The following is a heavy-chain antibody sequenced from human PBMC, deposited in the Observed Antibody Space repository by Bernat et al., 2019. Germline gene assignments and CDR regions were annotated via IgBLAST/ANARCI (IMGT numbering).Heavy chain of an antibody. J-gene: IGHJ4*02. Sequence: QVQLQESGPGLVKPSETLSLTCTVSGGSISSYYWSWIRQPPGKGLEWIGYIYYSGSNNYNPSLKSRVTISVDTAKNQFSLKLSSVTAADTAVYYCATCHPVDYWGQGTLVTVSS. V-gene: IGHV4-59*01. CDR1: GGSISSYY. CDR3: ATCHPVDY. D-gene: IGHD4-17*01. CDR2: IYYSGSN.